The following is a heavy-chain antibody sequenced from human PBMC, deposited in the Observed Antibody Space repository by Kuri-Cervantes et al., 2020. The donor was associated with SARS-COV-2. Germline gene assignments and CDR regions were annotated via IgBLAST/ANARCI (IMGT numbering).Heavy chain of an antibody. CDR1: GGSISSSSYY. Sequence: SETLSLTCTVSGGSISSSSYYWGWIRQPPGKGLEWIGSIYYSGSTYYNPSLKSRVTISVDTSKNQFSLKLSSVTAADTAVYYCAREGCSGGSCYSSWFDPWGQGTLVTVSS. CDR2: IYYSGST. CDR3: AREGCSGGSCYSSWFDP. D-gene: IGHD2-15*01. J-gene: IGHJ5*02. V-gene: IGHV4-39*02.